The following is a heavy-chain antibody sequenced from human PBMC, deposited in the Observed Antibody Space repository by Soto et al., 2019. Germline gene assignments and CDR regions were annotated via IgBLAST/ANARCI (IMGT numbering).Heavy chain of an antibody. V-gene: IGHV1-2*02. J-gene: IGHJ5*02. CDR2: INPNTGDT. Sequence: GASVKVSCKASQYTFTDYFLHWVRQPPGQGLECLGWINPNTGDTDYAQNFQGRVTMTRDTSIGTAYMELSRLQIDDTAIYYCARATDGRISWEHNWFDLWGQGTLVTVSS. D-gene: IGHD1-1*01. CDR3: ARATDGRISWEHNWFDL. CDR1: QYTFTDYF.